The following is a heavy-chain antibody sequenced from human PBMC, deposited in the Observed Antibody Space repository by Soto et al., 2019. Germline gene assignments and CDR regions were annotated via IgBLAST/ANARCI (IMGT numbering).Heavy chain of an antibody. CDR1: GIVFSSFG. CDR3: MTPGTSDHSDY. CDR2: ISFDTSNS. D-gene: IGHD2-8*02. V-gene: IGHV3-30*03. Sequence: VQLVESGGGVVQPGNSVRLSCAVSGIVFSSFGKHWVRQAPGKGLEWVAVISFDTSNSYYADSVNGRFTISRDNSKNLLFLQMDGLRPEDTAVYWCMTPGTSDHSDYWGRGTLVTVSA. J-gene: IGHJ4*02.